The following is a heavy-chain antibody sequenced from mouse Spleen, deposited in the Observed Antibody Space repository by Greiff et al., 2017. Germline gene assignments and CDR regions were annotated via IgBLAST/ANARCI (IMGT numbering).Heavy chain of an antibody. Sequence: VQLKQSGPVLVKPGASVKMSCKASGYTFTDYYMNWVKQSHGKSLEWIGVINPYNGGTSYNQKFKGKATLTVDKSSSTAYMELNSLTSEDSAVYYCARRGSSYDFDYWGQGTTLTVSS. CDR3: ARRGSSYDFDY. D-gene: IGHD1-1*01. CDR2: INPYNGGT. J-gene: IGHJ2*01. V-gene: IGHV1-19*01. CDR1: GYTFTDYY.